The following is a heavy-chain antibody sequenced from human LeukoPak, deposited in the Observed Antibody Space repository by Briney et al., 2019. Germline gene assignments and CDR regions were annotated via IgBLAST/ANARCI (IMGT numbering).Heavy chain of an antibody. CDR1: GYTFTSYG. CDR3: ARELGYCSGGSCPRDYYGMDV. J-gene: IGHJ6*02. CDR2: ISGYNGNT. Sequence: ASVRVSCKVSGYTFTSYGISWVRQAPGQGLEWMGWISGYNGNTNYAQKLQGRVTMTTDTSTSTAYMELRSLRSDDTAVYYCARELGYCSGGSCPRDYYGMDVWGQGTTVTVSS. D-gene: IGHD2-15*01. V-gene: IGHV1-18*01.